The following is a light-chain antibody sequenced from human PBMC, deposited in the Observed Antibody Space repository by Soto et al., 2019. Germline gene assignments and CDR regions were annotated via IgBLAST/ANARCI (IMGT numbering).Light chain of an antibody. CDR1: QRVSSY. V-gene: IGKV3-11*01. CDR3: QQRSNWPLT. Sequence: IVLTQSPATLSLSPGERATLSCRAGQRVSSYLAWYQQRPGQAPRLLIYDGSSRATGIPARFSGSGFGTDFTLTIASLEPEDFAVYYCQQRSNWPLTFGGGTKVDIK. J-gene: IGKJ4*01. CDR2: DGS.